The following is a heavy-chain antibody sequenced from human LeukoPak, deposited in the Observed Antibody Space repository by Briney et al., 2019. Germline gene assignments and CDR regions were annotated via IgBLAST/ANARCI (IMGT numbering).Heavy chain of an antibody. CDR1: GGSISSYY. CDR3: GGFKFAAAGSDGFDN. Sequence: KSSETLSLTCTVSGGSISSYYWSWIRQPPGKGLEWIGYIYYSGSTNYNPSLKSRVTISVDTSKNQFSLKLSSVTAADTAVYYCGGFKFAAAGSDGFDNLGQGTMVTVSS. J-gene: IGHJ3*02. V-gene: IGHV4-59*01. CDR2: IYYSGST. D-gene: IGHD6-13*01.